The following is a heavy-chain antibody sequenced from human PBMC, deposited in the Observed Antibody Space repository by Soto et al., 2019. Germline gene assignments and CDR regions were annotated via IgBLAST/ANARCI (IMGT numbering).Heavy chain of an antibody. CDR2: IIPMFRTP. D-gene: IGHD3-10*01. V-gene: IGHV1-69*12. CDR3: ATSPSPIRPTYGFVEAFNL. Sequence: QVQVVQSGAEVRKPGSSVKVSCKVSGGTFKSYEISWVRQAPGQGLEWVGGIIPMFRTPNYAQKFQGTVTITADESTSTAYMEWTSLRSEDTAIYYCATSPSPIRPTYGFVEAFNLWGQGTLVIVSS. J-gene: IGHJ3*01. CDR1: GGTFKSYE.